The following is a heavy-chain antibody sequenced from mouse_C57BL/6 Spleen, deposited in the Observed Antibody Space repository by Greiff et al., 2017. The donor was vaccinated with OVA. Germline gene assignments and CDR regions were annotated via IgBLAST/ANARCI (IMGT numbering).Heavy chain of an antibody. CDR3: ARHEDRDYGSSYNYFDY. V-gene: IGHV1-62-2*01. J-gene: IGHJ2*01. CDR1: GYTFTEYT. D-gene: IGHD1-1*01. CDR2: FYPGSGSI. Sequence: QVQLQQSGAELVKPGASVKLSCKASGYTFTEYTIHWVKQRSGQGLEWIGWFYPGSGSIKYNEKFKDKATLTADKSSSTVYMELSRLTSEDSAVYFCARHEDRDYGSSYNYFDYWGQGTTLTVSS.